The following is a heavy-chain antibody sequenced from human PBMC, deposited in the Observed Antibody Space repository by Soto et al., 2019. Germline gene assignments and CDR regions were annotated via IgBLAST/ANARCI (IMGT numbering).Heavy chain of an antibody. D-gene: IGHD6-19*01. CDR1: GFTFSSYA. CDR3: ARDLLGSTLQWLGVWGESYYYYGMDV. J-gene: IGHJ6*02. V-gene: IGHV3-30-3*01. CDR2: ISYDGSNK. Sequence: HPGGSLRLSCAASGFTFSSYAMHWVRQAPGKGLEWVAVISYDGSNKYYADSVKGRFTISRDNSKNTLYLQMNSLRAEDTAVYYCARDLLGSTLQWLGVWGESYYYYGMDVWGQGTTVTVSS.